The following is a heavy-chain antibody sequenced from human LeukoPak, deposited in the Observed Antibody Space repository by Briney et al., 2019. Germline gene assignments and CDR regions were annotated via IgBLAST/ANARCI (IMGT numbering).Heavy chain of an antibody. CDR2: INPNSGGT. CDR1: GYTFTSYG. CDR3: ACLMRTTDDAFDI. J-gene: IGHJ3*02. Sequence: ASVRVSCKASGYTFTSYGVTWVRQAPGQGLEWMGWINPNSGGTNYAQKFQGRVTMTRDTSISTAYMELSRLRSDDTAVYYCACLMRTTDDAFDIWGQGTMVTVSS. D-gene: IGHD3-16*01. V-gene: IGHV1-2*02.